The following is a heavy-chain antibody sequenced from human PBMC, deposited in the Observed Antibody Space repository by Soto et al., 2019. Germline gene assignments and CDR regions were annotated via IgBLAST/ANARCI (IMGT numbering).Heavy chain of an antibody. CDR1: GGTFSSYA. V-gene: IGHV1-69*01. CDR3: ARDGGYCSSTSCYEYYYYGMDV. D-gene: IGHD2-2*01. Sequence: QVQLVQSGAEVKKPGSSVKVSCKASGGTFSSYAISWVRQAPGQGLEWMGGIIPIFGTANYAQKFQGRVTITADESTSTAYMELSSLRSEDTAVYYCARDGGYCSSTSCYEYYYYGMDVWGQGPTVTVSS. J-gene: IGHJ6*02. CDR2: IIPIFGTA.